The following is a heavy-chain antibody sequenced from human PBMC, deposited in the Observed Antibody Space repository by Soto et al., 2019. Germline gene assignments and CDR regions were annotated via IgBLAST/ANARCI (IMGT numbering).Heavy chain of an antibody. Sequence: ELQLVESGGGLVRPGGSLRLSCGDSGFTLSPYRINWVRQAPGKGLEWVSSISSDSRVIWYPNSVRGRFTISRENARRSVYLQMKSLRVEDTAIYHCVRGGRGYTKDDVFDIWGLGTMVTVSS. CDR2: ISSDSRVI. CDR3: VRGGRGYTKDDVFDI. CDR1: GFTLSPYR. D-gene: IGHD2-2*02. V-gene: IGHV3-21*01. J-gene: IGHJ3*02.